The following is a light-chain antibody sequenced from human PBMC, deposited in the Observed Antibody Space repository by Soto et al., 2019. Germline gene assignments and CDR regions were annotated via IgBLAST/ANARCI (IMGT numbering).Light chain of an antibody. CDR3: QQYNSYWT. J-gene: IGKJ1*01. V-gene: IGKV1-5*01. CDR1: QSISSW. CDR2: DAS. Sequence: DIQMTQSPSTLSASVGDRVTITCRASQSISSWLAWYQQKPGKAPKLLIYDASSLESGDPSRFSGSGSVTEFTLTISSLQPDDFATYYCQQYNSYWTFGQGTKVDIK.